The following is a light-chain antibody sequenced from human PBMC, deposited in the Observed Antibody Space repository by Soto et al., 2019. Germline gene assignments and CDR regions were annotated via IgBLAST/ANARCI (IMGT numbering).Light chain of an antibody. CDR2: EVS. V-gene: IGLV2-14*01. J-gene: IGLJ1*01. CDR3: GSWDNSLSSYV. CDR1: GSDVGVYNY. Sequence: QSVLTQPASVSGSPGQSITISCTGTGSDVGVYNYVSWYQQHPGKAPKLMIYEVSNRPSGVSNRFSGSKSGTSATLGITGLQTGDEGDYYCGSWDNSLSSYVFGTGTKVTVL.